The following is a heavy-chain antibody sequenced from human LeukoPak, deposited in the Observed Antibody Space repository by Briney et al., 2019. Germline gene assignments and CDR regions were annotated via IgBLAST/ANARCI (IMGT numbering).Heavy chain of an antibody. CDR1: GYTFTGYL. J-gene: IGHJ3*02. CDR2: FNPNSGGT. D-gene: IGHD6-25*01. V-gene: IGHV1-2*02. CDR3: ARGSTAADNGFDI. Sequence: ASVKVSCKASGYTFTGYLMHWVRQAPGQGLEWMGWFNPNSGGTNYVRKFQGRVTMTRDTSISTAYMEVSRLRSDDTAVYYCARGSTAADNGFDIWGQGTMVTVSS.